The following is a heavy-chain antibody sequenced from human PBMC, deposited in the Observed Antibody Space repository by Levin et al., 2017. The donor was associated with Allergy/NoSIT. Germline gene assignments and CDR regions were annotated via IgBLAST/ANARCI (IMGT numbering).Heavy chain of an antibody. CDR2: IYYSGST. CDR1: GGSISSSSYY. V-gene: IGHV4-39*07. Sequence: PCTVSGGSISSSSYYWGWIRQPPGKGLEWIGSIYYSGSTYYNPSLKSRVTISVDTSKNQFSLKLSSVTAADTAVYYCARDSPRALHHYYYDGMDVWGQGTTVTVSS. J-gene: IGHJ6*02. CDR3: ARDSPRALHHYYYDGMDV.